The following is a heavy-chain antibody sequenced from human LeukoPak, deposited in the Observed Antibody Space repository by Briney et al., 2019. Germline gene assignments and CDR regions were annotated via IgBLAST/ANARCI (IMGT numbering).Heavy chain of an antibody. CDR2: INHSGST. Sequence: SETLSLTCAVYGGSFSGYYWSWIRQPPGKGLEWIGEINHSGSTNYNPSLKSRVTISVDTSKNQFSLKLSSVTAADTAVYYCARRPAGRGKYFDYWGQGTLVTVSS. V-gene: IGHV4-34*01. D-gene: IGHD3-16*01. CDR3: ARRPAGRGKYFDY. J-gene: IGHJ4*02. CDR1: GGSFSGYY.